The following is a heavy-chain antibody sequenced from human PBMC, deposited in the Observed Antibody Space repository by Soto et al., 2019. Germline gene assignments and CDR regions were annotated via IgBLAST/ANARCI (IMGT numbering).Heavy chain of an antibody. CDR3: ARRLHKAWLQPTAFDY. CDR1: GGSISSGGYY. V-gene: IGHV4-39*01. J-gene: IGHJ4*02. Sequence: SETLSLTCTVSGGSISSGGYYWSWIRQHPGKGLEWIGCISDSGSTYYNPSLKSRVTISVDTSKNQFSLKLSSVTAADTAVYYCARRLHKAWLQPTAFDYWGQGTLVTVSS. CDR2: ISDSGST. D-gene: IGHD5-12*01.